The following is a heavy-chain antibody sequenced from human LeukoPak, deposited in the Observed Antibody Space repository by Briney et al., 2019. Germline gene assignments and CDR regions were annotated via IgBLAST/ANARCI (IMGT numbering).Heavy chain of an antibody. Sequence: SEALSLTCTVSGGSISSSSYYCGWIRQPPGKGLEWIGSIYYSGSTYYNPSLKSRVTISVDTSKNQFSLKLSSVTAADTAVYYCATLPELRYFDWSPISHAFDPWGQGTLVTVSS. V-gene: IGHV4-39*01. CDR1: GGSISSSSYY. CDR3: ATLPELRYFDWSPISHAFDP. J-gene: IGHJ5*02. CDR2: IYYSGST. D-gene: IGHD3-9*01.